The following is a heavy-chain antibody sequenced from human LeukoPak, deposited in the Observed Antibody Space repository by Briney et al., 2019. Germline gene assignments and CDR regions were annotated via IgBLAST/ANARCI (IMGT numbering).Heavy chain of an antibody. CDR3: AKVIAARLSGLDY. Sequence: GGSLRLSCSASGFTFSTYGMNWVRQAPGKGLEWVSAISGSGGSTYYADSVKGRFTISRDNSKNTLYLQMNSLRAEDTAVYYCAKVIAARLSGLDYWGQGTLVTVSS. CDR2: ISGSGGST. J-gene: IGHJ4*02. V-gene: IGHV3-23*01. D-gene: IGHD6-6*01. CDR1: GFTFSTYG.